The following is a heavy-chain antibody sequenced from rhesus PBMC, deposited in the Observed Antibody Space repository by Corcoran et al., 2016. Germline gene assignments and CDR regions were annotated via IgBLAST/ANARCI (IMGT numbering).Heavy chain of an antibody. Sequence: QLQLQESGPGLVKPSANLSVTCDVSGGSISSSNWRWIRPARGTGREWIGYIYGRGISTHYNPSLKSRVTLSVDTSKNQLSRKLSSVTAADTAWYSCASCTAGTSDYWGQGVLVTVSS. CDR3: ASCTAGTSDY. D-gene: IGHD1-1*01. CDR1: GGSISSSN. J-gene: IGHJ4*01. V-gene: IGHV4-169*02. CDR2: IYGRGIST.